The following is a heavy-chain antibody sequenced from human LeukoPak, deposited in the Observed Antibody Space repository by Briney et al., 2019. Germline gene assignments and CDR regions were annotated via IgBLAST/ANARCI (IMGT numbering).Heavy chain of an antibody. J-gene: IGHJ4*02. CDR2: IKSGSNT. CDR1: GLTVSGSH. CDR3: VNLPGGGQ. D-gene: IGHD7-27*01. Sequence: GGSLRLSCAASGLTVSGSHMTWIRQAPRKGLEWVSIIKSGSNTDYADSVKGRFAISRDNSKNTVYLQMNSLRIEDTAVYYCVNLPGGGQWGQGTLVTVSS. V-gene: IGHV3-66*02.